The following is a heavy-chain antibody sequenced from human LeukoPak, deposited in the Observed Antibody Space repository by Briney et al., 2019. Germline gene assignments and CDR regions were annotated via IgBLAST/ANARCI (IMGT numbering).Heavy chain of an antibody. CDR1: EFTFSSYE. CDR2: ISSSGSTI. V-gene: IGHV3-48*03. J-gene: IGHJ6*02. CDR3: ARDLLNYYDSSGYYTYYYGMDV. Sequence: GGSLRLSCAASEFTFSSYEMNWVRQAPGKGLEWVSYISSSGSTIYYADSVKGRFTISRDNAKNSLYLQMNSLRAEDTAVYYCARDLLNYYDSSGYYTYYYGMDVWGQGTTVTVSS. D-gene: IGHD3-22*01.